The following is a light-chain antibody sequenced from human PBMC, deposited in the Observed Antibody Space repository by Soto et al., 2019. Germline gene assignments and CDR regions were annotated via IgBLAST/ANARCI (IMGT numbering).Light chain of an antibody. CDR1: SSDVGNYNL. J-gene: IGLJ1*01. CDR2: EGS. CDR3: CSYAGSNTFV. V-gene: IGLV2-23*01. Sequence: QSALTQPASVSGSPGQSITISCTGTSSDVGNYNLVSWYQHHPGKAPKLMIYEGSKRPSGVSSRFSGSKSGNTASLTISGLQAGDEADYFCCSYAGSNTFVFGTGTKVTVL.